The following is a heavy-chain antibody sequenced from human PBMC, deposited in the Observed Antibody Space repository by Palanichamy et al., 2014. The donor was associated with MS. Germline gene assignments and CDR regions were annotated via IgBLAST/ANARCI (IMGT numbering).Heavy chain of an antibody. CDR3: ARDSSSWTGIDY. D-gene: IGHD6-13*01. CDR2: IWYDGSNK. V-gene: IGHV3-33*01. Sequence: QVQLVESGEAWSSLGRSLRLSCAASGFTFSSYGMHWVRQAPGKGLEWVAVIWYDGSNKYYADSVKGRFTISRDNSKNTLYLQMNSLRAEDTAVYYCARDSSSWTGIDYWGQGTLVTVSS. J-gene: IGHJ4*02. CDR1: GFTFSSYG.